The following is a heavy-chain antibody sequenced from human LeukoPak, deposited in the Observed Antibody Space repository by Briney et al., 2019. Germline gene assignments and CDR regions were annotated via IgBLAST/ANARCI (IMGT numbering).Heavy chain of an antibody. V-gene: IGHV3-30*03. CDR2: VSHDGGNT. J-gene: IGHJ4*02. CDR3: ASVRDYYGSGTMVY. Sequence: GGSLRLSCAASGFTFSSYGMHWVRQAPGKGLEWVAVVSHDGGNTHYADSVKGRFTISRDNAKNSLYLQMNSPRAEDTAVYYCASVRDYYGSGTMVYWGQGTLVTVSS. CDR1: GFTFSSYG. D-gene: IGHD3-10*01.